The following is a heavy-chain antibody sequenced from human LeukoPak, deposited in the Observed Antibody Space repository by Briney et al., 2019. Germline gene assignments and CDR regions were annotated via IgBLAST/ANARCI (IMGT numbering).Heavy chain of an antibody. CDR3: AKGVSSACFDY. CDR1: GLTFSNYG. CDR2: IRYDGSDT. J-gene: IGHJ4*02. V-gene: IGHV3-30*02. Sequence: GGSLRLSCAASGLTFSNYGMHRVRHAPGKGLEWVAFIRYDGSDTYYGDSVKGRFTIARDNSKNTLYLQMNTLRVDDAALYYCAKGVSSACFDYWGQGTLVTVSS. D-gene: IGHD6-19*01.